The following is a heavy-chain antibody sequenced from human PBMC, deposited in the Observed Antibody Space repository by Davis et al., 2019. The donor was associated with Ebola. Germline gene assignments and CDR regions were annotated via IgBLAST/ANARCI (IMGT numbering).Heavy chain of an antibody. CDR3: VRDGCPGGSCYCGDY. CDR1: GGSISSSDYC. V-gene: IGHV4-61*02. Sequence: PSETLSLTCTVFGGSISSSDYCWGWIRQPAGKGLEWIGRIYTSGRTNYNPSLKSRVTMSVDTSKNQFSLRLSSVTAADTAVYYCVRDGCPGGSCYCGDYWGQGTLVTVSS. D-gene: IGHD2-15*01. J-gene: IGHJ4*02. CDR2: IYTSGRT.